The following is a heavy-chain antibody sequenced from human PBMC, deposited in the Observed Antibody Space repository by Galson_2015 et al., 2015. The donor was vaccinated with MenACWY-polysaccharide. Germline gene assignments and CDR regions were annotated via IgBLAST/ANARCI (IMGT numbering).Heavy chain of an antibody. D-gene: IGHD2-21*01. CDR3: ARDSAARKVVWGGVDS. Sequence: SLRLSCAASGFAFGDYWMNWVRQAPGKGLEWVSRINAEGTSTNYADSVKGRFTISRDNAKNTLYLQMNSLRAEDTAVYYCARDSAARKVVWGGVDSWGQGTLVTVSS. J-gene: IGHJ5*01. V-gene: IGHV3-74*01. CDR1: GFAFGDYW. CDR2: INAEGTST.